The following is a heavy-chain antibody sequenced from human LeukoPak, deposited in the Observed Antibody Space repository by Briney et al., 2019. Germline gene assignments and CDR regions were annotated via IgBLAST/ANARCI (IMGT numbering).Heavy chain of an antibody. V-gene: IGHV3-11*04. D-gene: IGHD2-15*01. CDR2: ISSSGSTI. CDR3: AREVVVVVAATKDYYYYMDV. J-gene: IGHJ6*03. CDR1: GFTFGDYY. Sequence: PGGSLRLSCAASGFTFGDYYMSWIRQAPGKGLEWVSYISSSGSTIYYADSVKGRFTISRDNAKNSLYLQMNSLRAEDTAVYYCAREVVVVVAATKDYYYYMDVWGKGTTVTVSS.